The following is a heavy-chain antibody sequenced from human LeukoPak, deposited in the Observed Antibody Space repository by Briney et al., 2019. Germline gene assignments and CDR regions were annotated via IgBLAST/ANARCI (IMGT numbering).Heavy chain of an antibody. J-gene: IGHJ6*04. CDR1: GGSITSGNYY. V-gene: IGHV4-61*02. CDR3: ARGGRGYSYFMDV. D-gene: IGHD5-18*01. Sequence: PSETLSLTCTVSGGSITSGNYYWSWFRQPAGKGLEWIGRIYTSGSTNYNPSLKSRVTISVDTSKNQFSLKLSSVTAADTAVYYCARGGRGYSYFMDVWGKGTTVTVSS. CDR2: IYTSGST.